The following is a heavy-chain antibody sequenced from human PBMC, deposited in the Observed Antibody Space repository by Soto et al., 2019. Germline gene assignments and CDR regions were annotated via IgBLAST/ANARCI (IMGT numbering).Heavy chain of an antibody. CDR2: IYYTGAT. CDR1: GGSINNYY. J-gene: IGHJ3*02. V-gene: IGHV4-59*01. Sequence: QVQLQESGPGLVKASETLSLTCSVSGGSINNYYWSWIRQPPGKGLEWIGYIYYTGATNYNSSLKSRVTMSMDTSKNQFSLTLSSVTAADTAVYYCARWGAVVTAIPNAFDIWGQGTMATVSS. CDR3: ARWGAVVTAIPNAFDI. D-gene: IGHD2-21*02.